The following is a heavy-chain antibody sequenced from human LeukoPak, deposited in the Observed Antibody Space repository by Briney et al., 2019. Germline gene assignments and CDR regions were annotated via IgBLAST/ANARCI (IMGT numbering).Heavy chain of an antibody. D-gene: IGHD5-12*01. CDR3: AREVADFNWYFDL. CDR1: GYTFTSYY. Sequence: SVKVSCKASGYTFTSYYMHWVRQAPGQGLEWMGRIIPILGLANYAQKFQGRVTITADKSTSTAYMELSSLRSEDTAVYYCAREVADFNWYFDLWGRGTLVTVSS. J-gene: IGHJ2*01. V-gene: IGHV1-69*04. CDR2: IIPILGLA.